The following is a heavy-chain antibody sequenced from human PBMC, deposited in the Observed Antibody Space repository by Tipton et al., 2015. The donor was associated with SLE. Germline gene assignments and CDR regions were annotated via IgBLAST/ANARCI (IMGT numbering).Heavy chain of an antibody. CDR2: TYYRSKWYN. D-gene: IGHD3-16*01. CDR3: AGEQPWGGGFDS. CDR1: GDSVSSNSAA. V-gene: IGHV6-1*01. J-gene: IGHJ4*02. Sequence: GLVKPSQTLSLTCAISGDSVSSNSAAWNWIRQSPSRGLEWLGRTYYRSKWYNDYALSVTSRIAINADTSNNQFSLQLKYVTPEDTAVYFCAGEQPWGGGFDSWVQGTLVTVSS.